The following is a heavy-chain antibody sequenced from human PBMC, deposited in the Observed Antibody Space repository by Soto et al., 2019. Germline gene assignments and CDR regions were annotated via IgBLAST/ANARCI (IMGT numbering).Heavy chain of an antibody. D-gene: IGHD3-10*02. CDR2: INPNSGGT. CDR1: GYTFTGYY. Sequence: AAVKVSCKTPGYTFTGYYMHWVRQAPGQGLDCMGWINPNSGGTNYAQKFQGWVTMTRDTSISTAYMELSRLRSDDTAVYYCARGIVRSHNWFDPCGQGTLVTVS. J-gene: IGHJ5*01. V-gene: IGHV1-2*04. CDR3: ARGIVRSHNWFDP.